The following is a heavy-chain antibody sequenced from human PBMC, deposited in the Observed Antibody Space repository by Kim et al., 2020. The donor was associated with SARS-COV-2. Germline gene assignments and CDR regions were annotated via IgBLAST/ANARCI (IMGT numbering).Heavy chain of an antibody. CDR3: AKVPRYDFWISGMDV. V-gene: IGHV3-30*18. D-gene: IGHD3-3*01. J-gene: IGHJ6*02. CDR2: ISYDGSNK. CDR1: GFTFSSYG. Sequence: GGSLRLSCAASGFTFSSYGMHWVRQAPGKGLEWVAVISYDGSNKYYADSVKGRFTISRDNSKNTLYLQMNSLRAEDTAVYYCAKVPRYDFWISGMDVWGQGTTVTVSS.